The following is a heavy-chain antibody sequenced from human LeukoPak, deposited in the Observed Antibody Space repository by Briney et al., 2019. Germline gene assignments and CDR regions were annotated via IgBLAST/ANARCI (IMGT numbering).Heavy chain of an antibody. CDR3: ARARPRLDIVVVVAAMRGSDY. J-gene: IGHJ4*02. CDR2: IKQDGSEK. V-gene: IGHV3-7*05. CDR1: GFTFSSYW. Sequence: GGSLRLSRAASGFTFSSYWMSWVRQAPGKGLEWVANIKQDGSEKYYVDSVKGRFTISRDNAKNSLYLQMNSLRAEDTAVYYCARARPRLDIVVVVAAMRGSDYWGQGTLVTVSS. D-gene: IGHD2-15*01.